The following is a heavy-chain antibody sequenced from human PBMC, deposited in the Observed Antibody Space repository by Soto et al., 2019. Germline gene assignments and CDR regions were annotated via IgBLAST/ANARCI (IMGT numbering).Heavy chain of an antibody. CDR2: IYPGDYDT. Sequence: ESLNISCKDSGYTFTANWIGWVRQMPGKGLEYMGIIYPGDYDTRYSPSFRGQVSISVDNSISTAYLQWSSLKASDTAIYYCARGLTSFSKPYYLDYPAQGTLVTVSS. J-gene: IGHJ4*02. D-gene: IGHD2-21*02. CDR3: ARGLTSFSKPYYLDY. V-gene: IGHV5-51*01. CDR1: GYTFTANW.